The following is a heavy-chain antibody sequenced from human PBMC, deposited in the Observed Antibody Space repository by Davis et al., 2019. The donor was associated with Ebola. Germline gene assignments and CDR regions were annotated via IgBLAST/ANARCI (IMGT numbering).Heavy chain of an antibody. CDR2: IKQDGSEK. CDR3: THDYYDLDV. Sequence: GESLKISCAASGFTFSSYWMSWVRQAPGKGLEWVANIKQDGSEKYYVDSVKGRFTISRDNAKNSLYLQMNSLRAEDTAVYYCTHDYYDLDVWGQGTTVTVSS. J-gene: IGHJ6*02. V-gene: IGHV3-7*03. CDR1: GFTFSSYW. D-gene: IGHD3-3*01.